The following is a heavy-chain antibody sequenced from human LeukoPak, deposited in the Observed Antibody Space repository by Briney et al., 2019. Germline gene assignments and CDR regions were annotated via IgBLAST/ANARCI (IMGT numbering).Heavy chain of an antibody. V-gene: IGHV3-7*01. CDR3: SRAAAGRSRDY. CDR1: GFTFSNYW. CDR2: IKEDGSEK. D-gene: IGHD6-13*01. Sequence: PGGSLRLSCAASGFTFSNYWMSWVRQAPGKGLEWVANIKEDGSEKYYVDSVKGRFTISRDNAKNSLYLQMNSLRAEDTAVYYCSRAAAGRSRDYWGQGTLVTVSS. J-gene: IGHJ4*02.